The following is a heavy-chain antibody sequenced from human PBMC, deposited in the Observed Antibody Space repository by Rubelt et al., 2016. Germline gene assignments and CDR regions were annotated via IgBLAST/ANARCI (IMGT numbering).Heavy chain of an antibody. J-gene: IGHJ6*02. CDR1: GGSISRSTYS. V-gene: IGHV4-39*07. CDR3: ARSTPNYSFYGIDV. Sequence: QLQLQESGPGLVKPSETLSLTCIVSGGSISRSTYSWDWVRQPPGKGLEWLGNVFYSGSPFYNPSLESRLTISVDTSKSQFSLKLSSVTAADTAVYYGARSTPNYSFYGIDVWGQGTTVTVSS. CDR2: VFYSGSP.